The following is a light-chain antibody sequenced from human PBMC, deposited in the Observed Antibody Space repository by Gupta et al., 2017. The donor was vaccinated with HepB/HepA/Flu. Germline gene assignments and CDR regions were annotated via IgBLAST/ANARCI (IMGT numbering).Light chain of an antibody. CDR1: QSVLYSSNNKNY. CDR3: QQEDSTPLT. Sequence: DIVMTQSPDSLAVSLGERATINCKSSQSVLYSSNNKNYLAWYQQKPGQPPKLLIYWASTRESGVPDRFSGSGSGTDFTLTITSLQADDVAVYYCQQEDSTPLTFGGGTKVEIK. CDR2: WAS. J-gene: IGKJ4*01. V-gene: IGKV4-1*01.